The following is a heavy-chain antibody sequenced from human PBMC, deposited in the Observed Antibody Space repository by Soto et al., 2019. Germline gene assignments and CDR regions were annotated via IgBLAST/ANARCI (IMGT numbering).Heavy chain of an antibody. CDR3: ARDLASATGTFDY. Sequence: GGSLRLSCAGSGFTFSGYSMNWVRQAPGKGLEWVSSISSTSNNMYYADSVKGRFTMSRDNAKNSLYLQMNSLRVVDTAVYYCARDLASATGTFDYWGQGTLVTV. J-gene: IGHJ4*02. CDR2: ISSTSNNM. V-gene: IGHV3-21*01. D-gene: IGHD1-1*01. CDR1: GFTFSGYS.